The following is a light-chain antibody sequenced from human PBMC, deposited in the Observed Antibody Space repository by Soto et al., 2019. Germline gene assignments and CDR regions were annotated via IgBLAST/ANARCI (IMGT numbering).Light chain of an antibody. V-gene: IGLV1-40*01. CDR1: SSNIGSYD. CDR3: QTHDGGLSTYKYV. J-gene: IGLJ1*01. CDR2: GKN. Sequence: QSVLTQPPSVSGAPGQRVTISCTGRSSNIGSYDVHWYQQLPGAAPKLLIDGKNNRPSGVPDRFSGSKSGTSASLAITGLQAEDEAEYYCQTHDGGLSTYKYVFVTGTKVTVL.